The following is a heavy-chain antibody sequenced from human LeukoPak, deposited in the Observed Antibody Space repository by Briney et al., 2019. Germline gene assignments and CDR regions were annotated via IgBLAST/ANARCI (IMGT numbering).Heavy chain of an antibody. CDR1: GGSISSGSYY. CDR3: ARAASGKFGEFLFDY. J-gene: IGHJ4*02. D-gene: IGHD3-10*01. Sequence: SSETLSLTCTVSGGSISSGSYYWSWIRQPAGKGLGWIGRIYTSGSTNYNPSLKSRVTISVDTSKNQFSLKLSSVTAADTAVYYCARAASGKFGEFLFDYWGQGTLVTVSS. V-gene: IGHV4-61*02. CDR2: IYTSGST.